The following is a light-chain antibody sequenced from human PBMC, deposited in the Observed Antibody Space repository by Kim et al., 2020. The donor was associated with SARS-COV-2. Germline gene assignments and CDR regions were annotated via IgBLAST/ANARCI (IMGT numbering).Light chain of an antibody. CDR2: EVS. Sequence: QSALTQPASVSGSPGQSITISCTGTSSDAGNYNLVTWYQQHPGKAPKLIIYEVSKRPAGISNRFSGSKSGNTASLTISGLQAEDEADYHCCSYAGSCVLFGGGTKVTV. CDR3: CSYAGSCVL. J-gene: IGLJ2*01. CDR1: SSDAGNYNL. V-gene: IGLV2-23*02.